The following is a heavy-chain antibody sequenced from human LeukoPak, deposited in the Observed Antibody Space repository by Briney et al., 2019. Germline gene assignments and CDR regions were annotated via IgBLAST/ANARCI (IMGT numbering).Heavy chain of an antibody. CDR2: ISSSSNYI. CDR1: GFTFRSYS. Sequence: GGSLRLSCAASGFTFRSYSMNWVRQAPGKGLEWVSSISSSSNYIYYADSVKGRFTISRDNAKNSLYLQMNSLRAEDTAVYYCARWVDYGDYYFDYWGQGTLVTVSS. D-gene: IGHD4-17*01. V-gene: IGHV3-21*01. J-gene: IGHJ4*02. CDR3: ARWVDYGDYYFDY.